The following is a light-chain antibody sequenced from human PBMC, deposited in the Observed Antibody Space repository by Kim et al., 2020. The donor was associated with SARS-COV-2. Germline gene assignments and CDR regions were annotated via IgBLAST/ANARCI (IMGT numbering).Light chain of an antibody. J-gene: IGLJ3*02. CDR3: NSRDSSGYHRV. CDR2: GKS. Sequence: ALGQTVRITCQGDSLRNYYASWYRQKPGQAPELVIHGKSNRPSGIPDRFSGSSSGNTASLTITGAQAEDEGDYYCNSRDSSGYHRVFGGGTQLTVL. V-gene: IGLV3-19*01. CDR1: SLRNYY.